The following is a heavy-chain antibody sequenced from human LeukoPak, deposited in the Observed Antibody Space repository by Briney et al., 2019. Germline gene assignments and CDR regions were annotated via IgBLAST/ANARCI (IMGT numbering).Heavy chain of an antibody. J-gene: IGHJ5*02. V-gene: IGHV1-3*01. CDR2: INAGNGNT. Sequence: ASVKVSCKASGYTFTSYAMHWVRQAPGQRLEWMGWINAGNGNTKYSQKFQGRVTITRDTSASTAYMELSSLRSEVTAVYYCGRDWGTYCSSTSCYQHHYGDYHLRWFDPWGQGTLVTVSS. CDR3: GRDWGTYCSSTSCYQHHYGDYHLRWFDP. CDR1: GYTFTSYA. D-gene: IGHD2-2*01.